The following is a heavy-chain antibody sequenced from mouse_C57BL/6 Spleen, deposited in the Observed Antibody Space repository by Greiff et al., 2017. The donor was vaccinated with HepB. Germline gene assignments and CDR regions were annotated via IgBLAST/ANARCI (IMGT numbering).Heavy chain of an antibody. V-gene: IGHV1-18*01. D-gene: IGHD2-2*01. CDR3: ARSGLWLRPRYYFDY. J-gene: IGHJ2*01. Sequence: EVQLQQSGPELVKPGASVKIPCKASGYTFTDYNMDWVKQSHGKSLEWIGDINPNNGGTIYNQKFKGKATLTVDKSSSTAYMELRSLTSEDTAVYYCARSGLWLRPRYYFDYWGQGTTLTVSS. CDR1: GYTFTDYN. CDR2: INPNNGGT.